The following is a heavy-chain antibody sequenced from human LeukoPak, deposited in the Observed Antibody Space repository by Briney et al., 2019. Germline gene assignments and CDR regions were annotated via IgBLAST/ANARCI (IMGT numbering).Heavy chain of an antibody. CDR3: ARAYSGTYSYNYFYYYMDV. J-gene: IGHJ6*03. Sequence: GSLRLSCAASGFTFSSYEMNWVRRAPGKGLEWISCITSDNSMYYADSVKGRFTISRDNARNSVYLQMNSLRAEDTAVYYCARAYSGTYSYNYFYYYMDVWGKGTTVTVSS. CDR2: ITSDNSM. D-gene: IGHD1-26*01. CDR1: GFTFSSYE. V-gene: IGHV3-69-1*02.